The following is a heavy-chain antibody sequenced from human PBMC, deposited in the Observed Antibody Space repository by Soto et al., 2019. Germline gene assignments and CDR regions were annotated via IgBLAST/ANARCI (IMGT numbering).Heavy chain of an antibody. CDR3: ARDLRMVRGVISPPYYYYRMDV. V-gene: IGHV3-33*01. J-gene: IGHJ6*02. D-gene: IGHD3-10*01. CDR2: IWYDGSNK. Sequence: GGSLRLSCAASGFTFSSYGMHWVRQAPGKGLEWVAVIWYDGSNKYYADSVKGRFTISRDNSKNTLYLQMNSLRAEDTAVYYCARDLRMVRGVISPPYYYYRMDVWGQGTTVTVSS. CDR1: GFTFSSYG.